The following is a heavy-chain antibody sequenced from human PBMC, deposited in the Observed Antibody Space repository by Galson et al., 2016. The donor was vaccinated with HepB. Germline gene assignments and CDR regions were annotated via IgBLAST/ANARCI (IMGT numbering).Heavy chain of an antibody. CDR1: GFTFSDHY. D-gene: IGHD6-19*01. V-gene: IGHV3-72*01. CDR2: SRNKANSYTT. Sequence: SLRLSCAASGFTFSDHYMDWVRRAPGKGLEWVGRSRNKANSYTTEYAASVKGRFTISRDDSKNSLYLQMNSLITEDTAVYYCARRTSSSGWYWLDWGQGTLVTVSS. J-gene: IGHJ4*02. CDR3: ARRTSSSGWYWLD.